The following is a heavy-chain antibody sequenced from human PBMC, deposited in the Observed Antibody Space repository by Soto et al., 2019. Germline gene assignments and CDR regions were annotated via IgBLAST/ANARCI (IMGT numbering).Heavy chain of an antibody. Sequence: GGSLRLSCAASGLTFSSYGMHWVRQAPGEGLEWVALIWFDGTNYRQADSVRGRFSISRDNSKNTLYLQMDSLRAGDTGVYYCARDFTMGATYSGPSFYSMDVWVQGTTVTVSS. D-gene: IGHD1-26*01. CDR2: IWFDGTNY. CDR1: GLTFSSYG. CDR3: ARDFTMGATYSGPSFYSMDV. J-gene: IGHJ6*02. V-gene: IGHV3-33*01.